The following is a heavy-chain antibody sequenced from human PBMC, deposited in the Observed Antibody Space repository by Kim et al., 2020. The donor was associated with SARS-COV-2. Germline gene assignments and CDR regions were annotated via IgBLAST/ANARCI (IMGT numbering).Heavy chain of an antibody. CDR1: GGSISSFY. D-gene: IGHD4-17*01. V-gene: IGHV4-4*07. J-gene: IGHJ4*02. CDR3: ARDGPTPVTRFAS. Sequence: SETLSLTCTVSGGSISSFYWSWIRQPAGKGLEWIGRIYISGATNYNPSLKRRVAISVDTSNNQLSLMLASVTAAATAVYYCARDGPTPVTRFASWGQGTL. CDR2: IYISGAT.